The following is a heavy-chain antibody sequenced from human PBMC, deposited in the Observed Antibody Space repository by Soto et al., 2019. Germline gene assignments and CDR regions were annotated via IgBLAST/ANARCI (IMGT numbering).Heavy chain of an antibody. CDR2: IYSGGST. D-gene: IGHD6-13*01. CDR3: ARRGAAVYWYFDL. V-gene: IGHV3-66*04. CDR1: GFTVSSNY. J-gene: IGHJ2*01. Sequence: EVQLVESGGGLVQPGGSLRLSCAASGFTVSSNYMSWVRQAPGKGLEWVSVIYSGGSTYYADSVKGRFTISRDNSKNTLYRQMNSLRAEDTAVYYCARRGAAVYWYFDLWGRGTLVTVSS.